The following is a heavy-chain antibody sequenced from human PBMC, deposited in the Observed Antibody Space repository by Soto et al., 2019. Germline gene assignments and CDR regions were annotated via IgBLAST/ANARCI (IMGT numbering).Heavy chain of an antibody. CDR1: GGSISSGDYY. V-gene: IGHV4-30-4*01. CDR3: ARARGSRFLVS. D-gene: IGHD3-10*01. CDR2: IYYSGST. J-gene: IGHJ4*02. Sequence: SETLSLTCTVSGGSISSGDYYWSWIRQPPGKGLEWIGYIYYSGSTYYNPSLKSRVTISVDTSKNQFSLKLSSVTAADTAVYYCARARGSRFLVSWGQGTLVTVSS.